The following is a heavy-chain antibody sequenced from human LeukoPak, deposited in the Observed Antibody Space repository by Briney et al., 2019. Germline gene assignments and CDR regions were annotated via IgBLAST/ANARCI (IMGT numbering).Heavy chain of an antibody. CDR1: GVTFSGSA. V-gene: IGHV3-73*01. CDR3: TRTIMRSVHRFDP. D-gene: IGHD1-1*01. CDR2: ISSKANSYTT. J-gene: IGHJ5*02. Sequence: GGSLRLSCAASGVTFSGSAMHWVRQASGEGLEWVGRISSKANSYTTAHAASVKGSLTISRDNSKTTAYLQMNSQNTEDTAVYYCTRTIMRSVHRFDPWGQGTLVTVSS.